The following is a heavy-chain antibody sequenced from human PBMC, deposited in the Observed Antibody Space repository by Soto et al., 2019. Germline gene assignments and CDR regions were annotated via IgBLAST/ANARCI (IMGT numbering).Heavy chain of an antibody. CDR2: VSAFNGKS. J-gene: IGHJ4*02. CDR3: ARAIRIGVGTTAY. D-gene: IGHD3-22*01. CDR1: GYIFSNFG. V-gene: IGHV1-18*01. Sequence: QIQLVQSGAEVKKLGASARVSCKASGYIFSNFGISWMRQVPGEGLEWMGWVSAFNGKSNSTQKFQGRLTMATDTSTNTAYMELRSLRSADTAVYYCARAIRIGVGTTAYWAQGALGSVSS.